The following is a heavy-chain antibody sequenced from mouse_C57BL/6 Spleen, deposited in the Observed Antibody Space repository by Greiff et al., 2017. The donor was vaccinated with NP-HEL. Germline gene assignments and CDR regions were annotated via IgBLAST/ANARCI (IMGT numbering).Heavy chain of an antibody. D-gene: IGHD1-1*01. J-gene: IGHJ3*01. V-gene: IGHV1-55*01. CDR1: GYTFTSYW. CDR2: IYPGSGST. Sequence: QVQLKQPGAELVKPGASVKMSCKASGYTFTSYWITWVKQRPGQGLEWIGDIYPGSGSTNYNEKFKSKATLTVDTSSSTAYMQLSSLTSEDSAVYYCARGGYYGSRAWFAYWGQGTLVTVSA. CDR3: ARGGYYGSRAWFAY.